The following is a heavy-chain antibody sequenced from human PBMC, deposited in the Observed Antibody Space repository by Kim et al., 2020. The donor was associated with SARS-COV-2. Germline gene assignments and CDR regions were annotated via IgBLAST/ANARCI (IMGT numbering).Heavy chain of an antibody. CDR3: VKAIDSGGYNFERGGDY. Sequence: GGSLRLSCLASGFTFSSHAMSWVRQAPGKGLEWVSSISGNGVHTYYADSVKGRFTISADSSKSTVFLQMKSLRVDDTAVYYCVKAIDSGGYNFERGGDYWGQGILVTVSS. V-gene: IGHV3-23*01. J-gene: IGHJ4*02. D-gene: IGHD3-22*01. CDR1: GFTFSSHA. CDR2: ISGNGVHT.